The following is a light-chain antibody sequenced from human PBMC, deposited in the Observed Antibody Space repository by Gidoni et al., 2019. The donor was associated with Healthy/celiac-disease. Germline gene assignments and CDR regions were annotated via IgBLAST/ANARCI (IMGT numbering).Light chain of an antibody. J-gene: IGLJ1*01. Sequence: QSALTQPASVSGSPGQSITISWTGTSSDVGGYNYVSWYQQHPDKAPKLMVYDVSNRPSGVSNRFSGSKSGNTASLTISGLQAEDEADYYCSSYTSSSSNYVFGTGTKVTVL. CDR3: SSYTSSSSNYV. V-gene: IGLV2-14*03. CDR1: SSDVGGYNY. CDR2: DVS.